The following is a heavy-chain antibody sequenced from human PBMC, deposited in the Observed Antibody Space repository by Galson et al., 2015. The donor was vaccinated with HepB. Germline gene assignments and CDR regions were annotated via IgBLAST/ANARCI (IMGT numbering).Heavy chain of an antibody. CDR1: GDSVSSNSAA. J-gene: IGHJ4*02. CDR2: TYYRSKWYN. Sequence: CAISGDSVSSNSAAWNWIRQSPSRGLEWLGRTYYRSKWYNDYAVSVKSRITFNPDTSKNQFSLQLNSVTPEDTAVYYCARESVELRWQQRRQIVVVPAAIGFDYWGQGTLVTVSS. CDR3: ARESVELRWQQRRQIVVVPAAIGFDY. V-gene: IGHV6-1*01. D-gene: IGHD2-2*01.